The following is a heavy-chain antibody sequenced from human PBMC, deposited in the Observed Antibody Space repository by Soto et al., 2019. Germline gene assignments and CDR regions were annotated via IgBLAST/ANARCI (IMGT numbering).Heavy chain of an antibody. J-gene: IGHJ5*02. CDR1: GYTFTSYG. CDR3: ARDLGDHSWYIDRWFDP. V-gene: IGHV1-18*01. Sequence: ASVKVSCKASGYTFTSYGISWVRQAPGQGLEWMGWISAYNGNTNYAQKLQGRVTMTTDTSTSTAYMELRSLRSDDTAVYYCARDLGDHSWYIDRWFDPWGQGTLVTVSS. D-gene: IGHD6-13*01. CDR2: ISAYNGNT.